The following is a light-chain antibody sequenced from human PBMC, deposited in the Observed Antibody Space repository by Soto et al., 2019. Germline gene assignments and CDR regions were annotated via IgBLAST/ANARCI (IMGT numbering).Light chain of an antibody. CDR3: QHYFNWPYT. Sequence: EIVMTQSPAPLSVSPGERATLSCRASQSVTSNLAWYQQKPGRAPRLLIYGASTRATGIPARFSGSGSGTEFTLTISNXQSEDFALYYCQHYFNWPYTFGQGTRLEIK. V-gene: IGKV3-15*01. J-gene: IGKJ5*01. CDR2: GAS. CDR1: QSVTSN.